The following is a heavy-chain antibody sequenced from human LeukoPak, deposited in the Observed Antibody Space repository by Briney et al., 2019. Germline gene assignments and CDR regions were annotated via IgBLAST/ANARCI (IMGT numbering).Heavy chain of an antibody. D-gene: IGHD2-15*01. CDR1: GLPFISYA. CDR3: AKDLCGGSCYYFDY. Sequence: PGGSLSLSFAAPGLPFISYALSWVRQAPGKGREWASAIGGSGYSAYSVEAVMGLFTNYRDNSKNTLYLQLNSVRAEDTAVYYCAKDLCGGSCYYFDYWGQGTLVTVSS. J-gene: IGHJ4*02. CDR2: IGGSGYSA. V-gene: IGHV3-23*01.